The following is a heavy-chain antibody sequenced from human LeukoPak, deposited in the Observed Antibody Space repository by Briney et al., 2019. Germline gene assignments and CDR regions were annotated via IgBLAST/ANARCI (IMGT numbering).Heavy chain of an antibody. Sequence: AASVKVSCKASGGTFSSYAISWVRQAPGQGLEWMGGIIPIFGTANYAQKFQGRVTMTTDTSTSTAYMELRSLRSDDTAVYYCARTTHRGADAFDIWGQGTLVTVSS. CDR1: GGTFSSYA. D-gene: IGHD3-10*01. CDR2: IIPIFGTA. V-gene: IGHV1-69*05. J-gene: IGHJ3*02. CDR3: ARTTHRGADAFDI.